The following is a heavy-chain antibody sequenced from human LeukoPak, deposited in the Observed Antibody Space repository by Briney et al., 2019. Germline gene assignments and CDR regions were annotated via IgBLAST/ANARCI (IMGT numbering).Heavy chain of an antibody. V-gene: IGHV3-7*01. Sequence: GGSLRLSCAASGFTFSSYWMSWVRQAPGKGLEWVANIKQDGSEKNYVDSVKGRFTISRDNAKNSLELQMNSLRDEDTAVYYCARAGGYASSWAYWGQETLVTVSS. CDR2: IKQDGSEK. D-gene: IGHD5-12*01. CDR1: GFTFSSYW. CDR3: ARAGGYASSWAY. J-gene: IGHJ4*02.